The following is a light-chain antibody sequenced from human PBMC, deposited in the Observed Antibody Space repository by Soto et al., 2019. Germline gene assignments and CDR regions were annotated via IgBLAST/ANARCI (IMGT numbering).Light chain of an antibody. CDR3: SSYTSSSTLV. J-gene: IGLJ1*01. V-gene: IGLV2-14*01. CDR2: EVS. Sequence: QSVLTQPASVSGSPGQSITISCTGTSSDVGGYNYVSWYQQHPGKAPKLMIYEVSNRPSGVSNRFSGSKSGNTASLPISGLQAEDEADYYCSSYTSSSTLVFGTGTKLTVL. CDR1: SSDVGGYNY.